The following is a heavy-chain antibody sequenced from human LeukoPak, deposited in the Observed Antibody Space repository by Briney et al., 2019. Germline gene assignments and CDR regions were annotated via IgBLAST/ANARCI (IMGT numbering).Heavy chain of an antibody. CDR1: GGSISSGDYY. Sequence: SQTLSLTCTVSGGSISSGDYYWSWIRQPPGKGLEWIGYIYYSGSTYYNPSLKSRVTISVDTSKNQFSLKLSSVTVADTAVYYCARGHPSFGVVDYWGQGTLVTVSS. CDR3: ARGHPSFGVVDY. D-gene: IGHD3-3*01. J-gene: IGHJ4*02. V-gene: IGHV4-30-4*01. CDR2: IYYSGST.